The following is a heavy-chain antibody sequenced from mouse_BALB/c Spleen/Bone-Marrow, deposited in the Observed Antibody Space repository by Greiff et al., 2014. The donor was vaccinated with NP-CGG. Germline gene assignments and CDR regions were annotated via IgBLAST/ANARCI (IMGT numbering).Heavy chain of an antibody. CDR2: IYPGNVNT. V-gene: IGHV1S56*01. Sequence: VQLVESGPELVKPGASVRISCKASGYTFTSYYIHWVKQRPGQGLEWIRWIYPGNVNTKYNEKFKGKATLTADKSSSTAYMQLSSLTSEDSAVYFCARERRSRAMDYWGQGTSVTVSS. CDR1: GYTFTSYY. CDR3: ARERRSRAMDY. J-gene: IGHJ4*01.